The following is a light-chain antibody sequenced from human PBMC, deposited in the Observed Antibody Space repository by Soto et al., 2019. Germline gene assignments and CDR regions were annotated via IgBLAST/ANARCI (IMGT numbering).Light chain of an antibody. CDR1: QSVSSN. Sequence: EIVMTQSPATLSVSPGERATLSCRASQSVSSNLAWYQQKPGQAPRLLIYAATTRATGIPVRFSGSGSGTEFTLTISSLQSEDFSVYYCQQYHNWLSYTFGQGTKLEMK. CDR2: AAT. CDR3: QQYHNWLSYT. V-gene: IGKV3-15*01. J-gene: IGKJ2*01.